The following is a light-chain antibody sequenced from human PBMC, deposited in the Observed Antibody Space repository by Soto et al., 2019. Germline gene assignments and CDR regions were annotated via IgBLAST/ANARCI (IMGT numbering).Light chain of an antibody. CDR1: QSVSNNY. CDR3: QQYDRSPRT. CDR2: DAS. V-gene: IGKV3-20*01. Sequence: EIVLTQSPDTLSLSPGERATLSCRASQSVSNNYLTWYQQKPGQAPRLLIYDASSRATGIPHRFSASGSGTDFTLNISRLEPEDFAGYYCQQYDRSPRTFGQGTKVEIK. J-gene: IGKJ1*01.